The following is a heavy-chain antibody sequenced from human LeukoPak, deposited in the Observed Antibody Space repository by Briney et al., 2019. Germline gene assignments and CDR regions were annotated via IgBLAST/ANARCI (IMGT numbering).Heavy chain of an antibody. V-gene: IGHV3-48*02. CDR2: ISSISNYI. CDR3: ASDQSIGTDLRYFFDY. D-gene: IGHD3-9*01. Sequence: GGSLRLSCSASGFTFSAYAMYWVRQAPGKGLEWVSYISSISNYIQYADSVKGRFTISRDNAKNSLYLQMNSLRDEDTAVYYCASDQSIGTDLRYFFDYWGQGTLVTVSS. CDR1: GFTFSAYA. J-gene: IGHJ4*02.